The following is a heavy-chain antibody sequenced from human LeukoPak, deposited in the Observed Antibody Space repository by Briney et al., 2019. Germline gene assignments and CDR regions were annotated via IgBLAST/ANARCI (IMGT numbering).Heavy chain of an antibody. Sequence: SETLSLTCAVYGGSFSGYYWSWIRQPPGKGLEWIGEINHSGSTNYNPSLKSRVTISVDTSKNQFSLKLSSVTAADTGVYYCARAPEFSSGWLLDCWGQGSLVTVSS. CDR2: INHSGST. V-gene: IGHV4-34*01. J-gene: IGHJ4*02. D-gene: IGHD6-19*01. CDR3: ARAPEFSSGWLLDC. CDR1: GGSFSGYY.